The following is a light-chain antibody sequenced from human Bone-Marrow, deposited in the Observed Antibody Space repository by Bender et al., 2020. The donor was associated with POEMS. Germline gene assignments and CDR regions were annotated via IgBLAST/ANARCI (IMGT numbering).Light chain of an antibody. J-gene: IGLJ1*01. CDR3: CSYADSSTLV. CDR1: SSDVGANNY. CDR2: DVS. Sequence: QSALTQPASVSGSPGQSITISCTGTSSDVGANNYVSWYQQHPGKAPKLMIYDVSNRPSGVSNRFSGSKSGNTASLTISGLQAEDEADYYCCSYADSSTLVLGTGTKVTVL. V-gene: IGLV2-23*02.